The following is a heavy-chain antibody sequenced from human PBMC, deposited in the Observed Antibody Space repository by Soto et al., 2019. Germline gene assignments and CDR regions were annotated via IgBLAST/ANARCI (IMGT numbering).Heavy chain of an antibody. D-gene: IGHD6-19*01. CDR1: GDTFRNFA. CDR3: ARSSIIEVITWCFDL. Sequence: QGQLVQSGAEVKKPGSSVKVSCKASGDTFRNFAISWVRQAPGQGLEWMGGIIPMLGTTKYTENFQGRVTITADESTSTAYMQLSSLRSEDTAVYYCARSSIIEVITWCFDLWGRGTLVTVSS. J-gene: IGHJ2*01. CDR2: IIPMLGTT. V-gene: IGHV1-69*11.